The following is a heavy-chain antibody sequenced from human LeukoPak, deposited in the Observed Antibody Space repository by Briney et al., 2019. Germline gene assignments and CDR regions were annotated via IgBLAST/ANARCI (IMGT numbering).Heavy chain of an antibody. CDR3: ARRTYYYDSSGYHAHDLLDY. CDR1: GGSISSYY. V-gene: IGHV4-4*07. D-gene: IGHD3-22*01. Sequence: PSETLSLTCTVSGGSISSYYWSWIRQPAGKGLEWIGRIYTSGSTNYNPSLKSRVTISVDKSKNQFSLKLSSVTAADTAVYYCARRTYYYDSSGYHAHDLLDYWGQGTLVTVSS. J-gene: IGHJ4*02. CDR2: IYTSGST.